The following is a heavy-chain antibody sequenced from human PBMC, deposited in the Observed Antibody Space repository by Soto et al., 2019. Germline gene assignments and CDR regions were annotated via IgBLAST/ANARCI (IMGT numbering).Heavy chain of an antibody. CDR3: ARSMGDLVRAGGWYTFRYFDY. D-gene: IGHD6-19*01. CDR1: GFTFSSYA. Sequence: QVQLVESGGGVVQPGRSLRLSCAASGFTFSSYAMHWVRQAPGKGLEWVAVISYDGSNKYYADSVKGRFTISRDNSKNTLYLQMNSLRAEDTAVYYCARSMGDLVRAGGWYTFRYFDYWGQGTLVTVSS. V-gene: IGHV3-30-3*01. J-gene: IGHJ4*02. CDR2: ISYDGSNK.